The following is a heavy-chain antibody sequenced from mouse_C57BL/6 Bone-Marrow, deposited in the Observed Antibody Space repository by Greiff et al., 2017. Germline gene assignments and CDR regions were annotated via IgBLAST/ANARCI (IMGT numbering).Heavy chain of an antibody. V-gene: IGHV5-6*02. D-gene: IGHD1-1*01. J-gene: IGHJ3*01. Sequence: DVKLVESGGDLVKPGGSLKLSCAASGFTFSSYGMSWVRQTPDKRLEWVATISSGGSYTYYPDSVKGRFTISRANATNTLYLQMSSLTSEDTAMYFCARDEGSYGSGAAWFAYWGQGTLVTVSA. CDR3: ARDEGSYGSGAAWFAY. CDR1: GFTFSSYG. CDR2: ISSGGSYT.